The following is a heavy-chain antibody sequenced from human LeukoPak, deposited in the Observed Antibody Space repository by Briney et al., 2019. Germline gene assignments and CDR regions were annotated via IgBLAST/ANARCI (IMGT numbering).Heavy chain of an antibody. V-gene: IGHV3-21*01. CDR1: GLTFSSYW. CDR2: ISSSSSYI. Sequence: PGGSLRLSCAASGLTFSSYWMSWVRQAPGKGLKWVSSISSSSSYIYYADSVKGRFTVSRDNAKNSLYLQMNSLRAEDTAVYYCARDARITMIVVVITSELDYWGQGTLVTVSS. D-gene: IGHD3-22*01. CDR3: ARDARITMIVVVITSELDY. J-gene: IGHJ4*02.